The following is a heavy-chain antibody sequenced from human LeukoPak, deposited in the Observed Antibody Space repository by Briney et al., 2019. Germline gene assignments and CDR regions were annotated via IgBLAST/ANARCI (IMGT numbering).Heavy chain of an antibody. D-gene: IGHD6-19*01. J-gene: IGHJ4*02. Sequence: GGSLRLSCAASGFNFNTYWMSWVRQAPGRGLEWVANIKQDGSEKFYVDSLKGRFTISGDNAKNTLYLQMNSLRADDTAVYYCARSRWLDAFDYWGQGTLVTVSS. V-gene: IGHV3-7*01. CDR1: GFNFNTYW. CDR2: IKQDGSEK. CDR3: ARSRWLDAFDY.